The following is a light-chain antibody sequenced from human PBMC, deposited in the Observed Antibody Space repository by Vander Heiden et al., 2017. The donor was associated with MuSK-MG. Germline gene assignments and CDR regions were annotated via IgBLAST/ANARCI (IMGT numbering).Light chain of an antibody. J-gene: IGKJ4*01. Sequence: DIQMTQSPSAMSASLGHRITIACRASQSISNYLNWYQQKPGEAPNLLIYAASTLRSGVPSRFSGSGSGTDFTLTISSLQPEDFATYYCQQSYSKPLTFGGGTKVEIK. CDR2: AAS. CDR1: QSISNY. CDR3: QQSYSKPLT. V-gene: IGKV1-39*01.